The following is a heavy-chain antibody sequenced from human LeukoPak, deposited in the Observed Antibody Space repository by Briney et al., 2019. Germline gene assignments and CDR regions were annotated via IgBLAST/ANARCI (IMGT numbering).Heavy chain of an antibody. Sequence: GGSLRLSCAASGFTFSSYWMSWVRQAPGKGLVWVANINQGGSDKHYVDSRFTISRDNANNSLYLQMNSLRAEDTAVYYCVRESRSGSYSGYWGQGTLVTVSS. CDR3: VRESRSGSYSGY. CDR1: GFTFSSYW. CDR2: INQGGSDK. D-gene: IGHD1-26*01. J-gene: IGHJ4*02. V-gene: IGHV3-7*01.